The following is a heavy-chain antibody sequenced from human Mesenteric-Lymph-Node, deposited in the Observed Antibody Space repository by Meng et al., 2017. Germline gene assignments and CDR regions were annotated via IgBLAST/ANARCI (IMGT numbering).Heavy chain of an antibody. CDR2: ISLGNGQT. CDR1: GYTFTDHN. Sequence: QVHLLQSGAEVKKPVAAVKISCKTSGYTFTDHNIGWVRQAPGQGLEWVGWISLGNGQTVYGHKVQGRVTVTTDTSTSTAYMELRSLRSDDTAMYYCARDVQMATIWGQGTLVTVSS. V-gene: IGHV1-18*04. CDR3: ARDVQMATI. J-gene: IGHJ4*02. D-gene: IGHD5-24*01.